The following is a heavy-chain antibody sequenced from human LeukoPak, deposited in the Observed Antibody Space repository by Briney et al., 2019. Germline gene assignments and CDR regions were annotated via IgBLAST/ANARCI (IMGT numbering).Heavy chain of an antibody. D-gene: IGHD3-10*01. J-gene: IGHJ4*02. Sequence: SETLSLTCAVYGGSFSDYHWNWIRQTPGKGLEWIGEIIHSGRTNYKSSLKSRVTISLDTSKNQFSLKLSSATAADTAVYYCARRYYYNLGSFPFDFWGQGTLVTVSS. CDR3: ARRYYYNLGSFPFDF. CDR1: GGSFSDYH. V-gene: IGHV4-34*12. CDR2: IIHSGRT.